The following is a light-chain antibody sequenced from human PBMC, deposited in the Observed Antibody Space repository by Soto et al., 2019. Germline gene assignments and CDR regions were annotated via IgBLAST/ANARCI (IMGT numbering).Light chain of an antibody. Sequence: QSALTQPASVSGSPGQSITISCIGSRNDIGSYDYVSWHQHQEGKAPRVLIYEVGSRPSGVSSRFSGSRSGNTASLTISGLQPEDEATYYCSAHTTSVTFVFGPGTKLTVL. CDR2: EVG. V-gene: IGLV2-14*01. CDR1: RNDIGSYDY. J-gene: IGLJ1*01. CDR3: SAHTTSVTFV.